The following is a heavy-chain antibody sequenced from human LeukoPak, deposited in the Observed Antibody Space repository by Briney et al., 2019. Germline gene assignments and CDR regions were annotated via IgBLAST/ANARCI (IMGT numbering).Heavy chain of an antibody. Sequence: APVKVSCKASGYTFTGYYMHWVRQAPGQGLEWMGWINPNSGGTNYAQKFQGRVTMTRDTSISTAYMELSRLRSDDTAVYYCARDQGSHTYYYYYMDAWGKGTTVTVSS. CDR1: GYTFTGYY. CDR2: INPNSGGT. D-gene: IGHD6-13*01. J-gene: IGHJ6*03. CDR3: ARDQGSHTYYYYYMDA. V-gene: IGHV1-2*02.